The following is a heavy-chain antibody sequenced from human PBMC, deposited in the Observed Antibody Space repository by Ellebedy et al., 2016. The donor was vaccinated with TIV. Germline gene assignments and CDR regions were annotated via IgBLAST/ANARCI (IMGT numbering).Heavy chain of an antibody. V-gene: IGHV3-21*01. J-gene: IGHJ4*02. CDR1: GFTFSSYT. Sequence: PGGSLRLSCAASGFTFSSYTINWVRQTPGKGLEWVSSISSSGSYLYYADSVKGRFTISRDNAKNSLYLQMNSLRGDDAAVYYCATSRARVYWGQGTLVTVSS. CDR3: ATSRARVY. CDR2: ISSSGSYL.